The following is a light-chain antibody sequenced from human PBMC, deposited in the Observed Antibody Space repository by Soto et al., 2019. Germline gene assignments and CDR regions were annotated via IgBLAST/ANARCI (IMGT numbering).Light chain of an antibody. J-gene: IGKJ4*01. CDR3: QQYDNLPLT. CDR1: HDIRNY. V-gene: IGKV1-33*01. CDR2: DAS. Sequence: DIQMTQSPSSLSASVGDRVTITCQASHDIRNYLNWYQQKPGQAPNLLIHDASRLQAGVPSRFSGSGSGTDFILTITSLQPDDIATYYCQQYDNLPLTFGGGTKGEI.